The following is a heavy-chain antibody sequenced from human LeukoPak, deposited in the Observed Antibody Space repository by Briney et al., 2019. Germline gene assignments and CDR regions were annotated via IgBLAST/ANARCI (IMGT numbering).Heavy chain of an antibody. CDR2: IYPRDGST. D-gene: IGHD6-19*01. Sequence: ASVKVSCKASGYTFTSNYIRWVRQAPGQGLEWMGMIYPRDGSTSYAQKFQGRVTMTRDTSTSTVYMELSSLRSEDTAVYYCASKGIAVAGVDSYYYGMDVWGQGTTVTVSS. J-gene: IGHJ6*02. V-gene: IGHV1-46*01. CDR1: GYTFTSNY. CDR3: ASKGIAVAGVDSYYYGMDV.